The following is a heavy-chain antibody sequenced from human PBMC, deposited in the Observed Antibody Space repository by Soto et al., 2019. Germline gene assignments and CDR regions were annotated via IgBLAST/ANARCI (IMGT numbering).Heavy chain of an antibody. D-gene: IGHD1-26*01. CDR3: ARDGGRHAFDI. Sequence: EVQLVESGGGLVKPGGSLRLSCAASGFTFSSYSMNWVRQAPGKGLEWVSSISSSSSYIYYADSVKGRFTISRDNAKNSLYLQMTSLRAEDTAVYYCARDGGRHAFDIWGQGTMVTVSS. CDR2: ISSSSSYI. V-gene: IGHV3-21*01. CDR1: GFTFSSYS. J-gene: IGHJ3*02.